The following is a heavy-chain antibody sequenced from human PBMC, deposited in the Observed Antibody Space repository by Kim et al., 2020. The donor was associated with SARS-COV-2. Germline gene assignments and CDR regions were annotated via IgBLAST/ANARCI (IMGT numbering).Heavy chain of an antibody. CDR3: ARGIAVAGTSRLDY. CDR2: ISYDGSNK. V-gene: IGHV3-30*04. Sequence: GGSLRLSCAASGFTFSSYAMHWVRQAPGKGLEWVAVISYDGSNKYYADSVKGRFTISRDNSKNTLYLQMNSLRAEDTAVYYCARGIAVAGTSRLDYWGQGTLVTVSS. CDR1: GFTFSSYA. D-gene: IGHD6-19*01. J-gene: IGHJ4*02.